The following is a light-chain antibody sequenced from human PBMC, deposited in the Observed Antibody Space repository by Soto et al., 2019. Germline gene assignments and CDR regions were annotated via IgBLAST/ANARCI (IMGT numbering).Light chain of an antibody. V-gene: IGKV1-39*01. J-gene: IGKJ4*01. CDR3: QQSSSTPLLT. CDR1: QSISSY. CDR2: AAS. Sequence: DIQMTQSPSSLSASVGDRVTITCRASQSISSYLNWYQQKPGKAPKLLIYAASSLQSGVPSRFNGSGSGTDFTLTISSLQPEDFATYYCQQSSSTPLLTFGGGTRVEIK.